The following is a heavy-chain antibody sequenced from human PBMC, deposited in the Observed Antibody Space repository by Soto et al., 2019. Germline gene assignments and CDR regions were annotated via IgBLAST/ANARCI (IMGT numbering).Heavy chain of an antibody. V-gene: IGHV1-24*01. CDR1: GYTLTELS. D-gene: IGHD3-10*01. Sequence: ASVKVSCKVSGYTLTELSMHLVRQAPGKGLEWMGGFDPEDGETIYAQKFQGRVTMTEDTSTDTAYMELSSLRSEDTAVYYCAIIRAKYVPDHFQHWGQGTLVTVSS. CDR3: AIIRAKYVPDHFQH. CDR2: FDPEDGET. J-gene: IGHJ1*01.